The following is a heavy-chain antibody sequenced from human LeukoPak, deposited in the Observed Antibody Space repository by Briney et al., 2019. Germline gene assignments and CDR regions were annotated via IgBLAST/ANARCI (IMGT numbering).Heavy chain of an antibody. D-gene: IGHD5-18*01. J-gene: IGHJ6*02. CDR3: ARDVPNRLIQYHYYYGMDV. CDR1: GYTFTSYG. CDR2: ISAYNGNT. Sequence: GASVKVSCKASGYTFTSYGISWVRQAPGQGLEWMGWISAYNGNTNYAQKLQGRVTMTTDTSTSTAYMELRSLRSDDTAVYYCARDVPNRLIQYHYYYGMDVWGQGTTVTVSS. V-gene: IGHV1-18*01.